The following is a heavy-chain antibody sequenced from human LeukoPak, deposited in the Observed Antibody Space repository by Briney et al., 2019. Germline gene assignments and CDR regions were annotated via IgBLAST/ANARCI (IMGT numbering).Heavy chain of an antibody. CDR3: ARHYDFWRNFDY. CDR2: IYYSGST. V-gene: IGHV4-39*01. Sequence: SETLSLTCTVSGGSISSSSYYWGWIRQPPGKGLEWIGSIYYSGSTNYNPSLKSRVTISVDTSKNQFSLKLSSVTAADTAVYYCARHYDFWRNFDYWGQGTLVTVSS. J-gene: IGHJ4*02. D-gene: IGHD3-3*01. CDR1: GGSISSSSYY.